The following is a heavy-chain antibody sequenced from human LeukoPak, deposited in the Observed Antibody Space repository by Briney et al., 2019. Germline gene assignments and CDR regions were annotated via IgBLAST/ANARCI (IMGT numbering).Heavy chain of an antibody. CDR3: ARASGYYHNFDY. CDR1: GGSISSYY. Sequence: SETLSLTCTVSGGSISSYYWSWIRQPPGKGLEWIGYIYYSGSTNYNPSLKSRVTISVDASKNQFSLKLSSVTAADTAVYYCARASGYYHNFDYWGQGTLVTVSS. CDR2: IYYSGST. J-gene: IGHJ4*02. D-gene: IGHD3-22*01. V-gene: IGHV4-59*01.